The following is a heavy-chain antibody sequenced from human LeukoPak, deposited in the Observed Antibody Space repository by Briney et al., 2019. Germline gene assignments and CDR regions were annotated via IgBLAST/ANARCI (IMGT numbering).Heavy chain of an antibody. V-gene: IGHV3-30*03. Sequence: GGSLRLSCAASGFTFSSYGMHWVRQAPGKGLEWVAVISCDGSNKYYADSVKGRFTISRDNSKNTLYLQMNSLRAEDTAVYYCAIPPEGPDAFDIWGQGTMVTVSS. CDR3: AIPPEGPDAFDI. CDR1: GFTFSSYG. J-gene: IGHJ3*02. CDR2: ISCDGSNK.